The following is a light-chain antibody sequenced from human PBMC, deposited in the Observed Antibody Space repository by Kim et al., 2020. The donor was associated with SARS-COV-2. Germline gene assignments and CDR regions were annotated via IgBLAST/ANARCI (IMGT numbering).Light chain of an antibody. Sequence: KTVTISCTRSSGSIASTYVQWYQQRPGSAPTTVIYADNQRPSGVPDRFSGSIDSSSNSASLTISGLKTEDEADYYCQSYDSSNDVVFGGGTQLTVL. CDR3: QSYDSSNDVV. CDR2: ADN. J-gene: IGLJ2*01. CDR1: SGSIASTY. V-gene: IGLV6-57*03.